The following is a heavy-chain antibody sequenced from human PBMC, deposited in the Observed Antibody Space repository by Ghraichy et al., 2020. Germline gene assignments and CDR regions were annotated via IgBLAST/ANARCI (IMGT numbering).Heavy chain of an antibody. D-gene: IGHD3-10*01. CDR2: IWYDGSNK. Sequence: GGSLRLSCAASGFTFSSYGMHWVRQAPGKGLEWVAVIWYDGSNKYYADSVKGRFTISRDNSKNTLYLQMNSLRAEDTAVYYCARDDYGSGSFNWFDPWGRGTLVTVSS. J-gene: IGHJ5*02. CDR3: ARDDYGSGSFNWFDP. CDR1: GFTFSSYG. V-gene: IGHV3-33*01.